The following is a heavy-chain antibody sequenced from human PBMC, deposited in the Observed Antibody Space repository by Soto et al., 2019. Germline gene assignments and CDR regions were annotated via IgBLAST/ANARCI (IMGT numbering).Heavy chain of an antibody. Sequence: QVTLKESGPVLVKPTETLTLTCTGSGFSLSNARMGVSWIRQPPGKALEWLAHIFSNDEKSSSTSLKSRLTISKDTSKSQVVLTMTNMDPVDTATYYCARSIQLWPRSYWYFDLWGRGTLVTVSS. V-gene: IGHV2-26*01. CDR3: ARSIQLWPRSYWYFDL. CDR2: IFSNDEK. D-gene: IGHD5-18*01. CDR1: GFSLSNARMG. J-gene: IGHJ2*01.